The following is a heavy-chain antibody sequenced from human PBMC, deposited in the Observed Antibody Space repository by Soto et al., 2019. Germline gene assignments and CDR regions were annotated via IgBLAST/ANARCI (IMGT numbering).Heavy chain of an antibody. CDR2: ISWNSETI. V-gene: IGHV3-9*01. CDR1: GFTVDDYA. Sequence: EVQLVESGGGLVQPGRSLRLSCAASGFTVDDYAMHWVRQAPGKGLEWVSGISWNSETIDYADSVKGRFTISGDNAKSSLFLQMNSLRPDDTALYYCVKDMKWGGMTTIHYFDSWGQGTLVTVSS. CDR3: VKDMKWGGMTTIHYFDS. D-gene: IGHD4-17*01. J-gene: IGHJ4*02.